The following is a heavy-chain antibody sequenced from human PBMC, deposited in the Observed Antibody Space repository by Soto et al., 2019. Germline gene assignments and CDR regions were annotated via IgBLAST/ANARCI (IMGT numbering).Heavy chain of an antibody. CDR1: GGSITSSY. J-gene: IGHJ6*02. CDR2: IYDTGISGYTPST. V-gene: IGHV4-59*01. Sequence: PSETLSLTCTVSGGSITSSYWSWIRRPPGKGLEWIAYIYDTGISGYTPSTSYNPSLKSRVTMSVDTSKSQFSLKLTSVTAADTAVYYCARGEDAFFYCGLDVWGQGITVTVSS. CDR3: ARGEDAFFYCGLDV.